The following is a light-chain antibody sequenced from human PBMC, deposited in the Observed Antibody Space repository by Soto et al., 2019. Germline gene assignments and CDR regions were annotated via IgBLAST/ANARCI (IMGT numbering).Light chain of an antibody. CDR2: EVN. Sequence: QSLLTQPPSASGSPVQSVAISCTGTSSDVGGYNYVSWYQQHQGKSPKLMIYEVNNRPSGVPDRFSGSKSGNTASLTVSGLQAEDEADYYGSSYAGXSNVFGTGTKVXV. V-gene: IGLV2-8*01. CDR1: SSDVGGYNY. J-gene: IGLJ1*01. CDR3: SSYAGXSNV.